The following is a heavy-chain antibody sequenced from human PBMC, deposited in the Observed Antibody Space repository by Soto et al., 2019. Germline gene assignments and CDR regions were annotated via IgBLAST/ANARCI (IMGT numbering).Heavy chain of an antibody. CDR1: GGTFSSYA. V-gene: IGHV1-69*06. J-gene: IGHJ4*02. CDR2: IIPIVGTA. D-gene: IGHD6-13*01. CDR3: ARARAPYSSSWYAYFDY. Sequence: QVQLVQSGAEVKKPGSSVKVSCTASGGTFSSYAISWVRHAPGQGLEWMGGIIPIVGTANYAQKFQGRVTITADKSTSTAYMELSSLRAEDTAVYYCARARAPYSSSWYAYFDYGGQGTLVTVSS.